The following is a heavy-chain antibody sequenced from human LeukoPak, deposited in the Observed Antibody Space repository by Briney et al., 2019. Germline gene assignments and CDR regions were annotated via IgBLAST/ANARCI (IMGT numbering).Heavy chain of an antibody. CDR1: GYTFTNYA. Sequence: SSVRVSCKASGYTFTNYAINGVRQAAGQGLEWMGWRNTDSGDTDYAQKLQGRVTMTRDTSISTAYMELSSLGSEDTAIYYCARCSVAMLFWGPGTPVTVSS. CDR2: RNTDSGDT. D-gene: IGHD6-19*01. V-gene: IGHV1-8*01. CDR3: ARCSVAMLF. J-gene: IGHJ4*02.